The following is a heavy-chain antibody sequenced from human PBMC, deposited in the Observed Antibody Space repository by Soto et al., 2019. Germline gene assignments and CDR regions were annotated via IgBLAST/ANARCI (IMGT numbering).Heavy chain of an antibody. V-gene: IGHV3-23*01. CDR3: AKGYYDSSGYYNYFDY. CDR1: VFTCSSYA. CDR2: IGGSGGST. D-gene: IGHD3-22*01. J-gene: IGHJ4*02. Sequence: PGWSLRLSCSASVFTCSSYAMSWFRQAPGKGLEWVSGIGGSGGSTNYADSVKGRFTISRDNSKNTLYLQMSSLRAEDTAVYYCAKGYYDSSGYYNYFDYWGQGTLVTVSS.